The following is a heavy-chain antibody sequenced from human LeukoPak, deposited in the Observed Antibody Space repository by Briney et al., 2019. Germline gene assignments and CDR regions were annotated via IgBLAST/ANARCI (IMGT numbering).Heavy chain of an antibody. D-gene: IGHD3-10*01. V-gene: IGHV3-23*01. CDR3: AKERSTDRAWFGELLE. CDR1: GFTFSSYA. CDR2: ISDSGDYT. J-gene: IGHJ4*02. Sequence: GGSLRLSCAASGFTFSSYAVSWVRQAPGKGLEWVSGISDSGDYTYYADSVKGRFTISRDNSKFTLYLQINSLRAEDTALYYCAKERSTDRAWFGELLEWGQGNMVTVSS.